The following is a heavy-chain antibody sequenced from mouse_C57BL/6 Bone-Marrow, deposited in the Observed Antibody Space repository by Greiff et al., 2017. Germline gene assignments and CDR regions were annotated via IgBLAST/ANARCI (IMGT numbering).Heavy chain of an antibody. V-gene: IGHV1-52*01. CDR2: IDPSDSET. J-gene: IGHJ1*03. D-gene: IGHD2-5*01. Sequence: QVQLQQPGAELVRPGSSVKLSCKASGYTFTSYWMHWVKQRPIQGLEWIGNIDPSDSETHYNQKFKDKATLTVDKSSSTAYMQLSRLTSEDSAVYYCASDSNWYFDVWGTETTVTVSS. CDR3: ASDSNWYFDV. CDR1: GYTFTSYW.